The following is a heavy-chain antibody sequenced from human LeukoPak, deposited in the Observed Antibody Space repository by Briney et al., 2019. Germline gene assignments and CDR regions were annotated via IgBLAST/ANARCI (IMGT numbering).Heavy chain of an antibody. Sequence: GESLKISCKGSGYSFTSYWIGWVRQMPGKGLEWMGIIYPGDSDTRYSPSFQGRVTISADKSISTAYLQWSSLKASDTAMYYCARQPPTYYYDSSGYAYFDYWGQGTLVTVSS. CDR3: ARQPPTYYYDSSGYAYFDY. V-gene: IGHV5-51*01. J-gene: IGHJ4*02. CDR1: GYSFTSYW. CDR2: IYPGDSDT. D-gene: IGHD3-22*01.